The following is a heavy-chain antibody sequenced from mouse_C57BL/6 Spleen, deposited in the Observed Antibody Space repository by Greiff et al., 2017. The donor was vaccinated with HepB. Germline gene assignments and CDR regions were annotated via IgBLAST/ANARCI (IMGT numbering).Heavy chain of an antibody. CDR2: IDPEDGDT. D-gene: IGHD4-1*01. Sequence: EVQLQQSGAELVRPGASVKLSCTASGFNIKDYYMHWVKQRPEQGLEWIGRIDPEDGDTEYAPKFQGKATMTADTSSNTAYLQLSSLTSEDTAVYYCTTSLTWTWFAYWGQGTLVTVSA. J-gene: IGHJ3*01. CDR1: GFNIKDYY. CDR3: TTSLTWTWFAY. V-gene: IGHV14-1*01.